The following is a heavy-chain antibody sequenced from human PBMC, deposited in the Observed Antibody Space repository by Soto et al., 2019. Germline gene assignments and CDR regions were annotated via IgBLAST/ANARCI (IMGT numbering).Heavy chain of an antibody. D-gene: IGHD3-3*01. CDR3: ASGSITIFGVVPELDY. Sequence: SQTLSLSFAISGDSVSSNSAALNWISQSPSRGLEWLGRTYYRSNWYNDYAVSVKIRININRDTSKNQFSLQLNSVTPEDTAVYYCASGSITIFGVVPELDYCGQGTLVTVSS. CDR2: TYYRSNWYN. V-gene: IGHV6-1*01. CDR1: GDSVSSNSAA. J-gene: IGHJ4*02.